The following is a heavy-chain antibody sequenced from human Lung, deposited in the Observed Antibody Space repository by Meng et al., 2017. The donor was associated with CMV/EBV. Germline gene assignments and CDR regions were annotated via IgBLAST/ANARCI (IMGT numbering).Heavy chain of an antibody. CDR1: GFTFSTYS. Sequence: GGSLRLXCAASGFTFSTYSMNWVRQAPGKGLEWVSSISSSGTYIYYIDSVKGRFTISRDNDQNSLYLQMNSLRAEDKAVYYCARDVSPRSSSYFGIYYFYALTVWXQGTTVTVSS. CDR3: ARDVSPRSSSYFGIYYFYALTV. CDR2: ISSSGTYI. V-gene: IGHV3-21*01. D-gene: IGHD3-9*01. J-gene: IGHJ6*02.